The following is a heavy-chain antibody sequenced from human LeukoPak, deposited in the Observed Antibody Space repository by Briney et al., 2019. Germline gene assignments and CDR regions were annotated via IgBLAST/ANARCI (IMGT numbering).Heavy chain of an antibody. V-gene: IGHV1-69*04. D-gene: IGHD3-22*01. J-gene: IGHJ1*01. CDR1: GGTFSSYA. Sequence: GASVKVSCKASGGTFSSYAISWVRQAPGQGLEWMGRIIPIFGIANYAQKFQGRVTITADKSTSTAHMELSSLRSEDTAVYYCALSGDYYDSSGVQHWGQGTLVTVSS. CDR2: IIPIFGIA. CDR3: ALSGDYYDSSGVQH.